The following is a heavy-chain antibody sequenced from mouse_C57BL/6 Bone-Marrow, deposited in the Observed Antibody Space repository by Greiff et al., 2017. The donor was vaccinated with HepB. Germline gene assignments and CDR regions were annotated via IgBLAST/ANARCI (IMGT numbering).Heavy chain of an antibody. CDR3: ARCGYDHYYAMGY. D-gene: IGHD2-2*01. CDR1: GYTFTSYW. CDR2: IYPGSGST. Sequence: QVQLQQPGAELVKPGASVKMSCKASGYTFTSYWITWVKQRPGQGLEWIGDIYPGSGSTNYNEKFKSKATLTVDTSSSTAYMQLSSLTSEDSAVYYCARCGYDHYYAMGYWGQGTSVTVSS. J-gene: IGHJ4*01. V-gene: IGHV1-55*01.